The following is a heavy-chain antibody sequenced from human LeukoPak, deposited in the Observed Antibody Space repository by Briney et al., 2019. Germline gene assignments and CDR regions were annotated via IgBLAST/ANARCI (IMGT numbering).Heavy chain of an antibody. CDR1: GFTLYEYV. V-gene: IGHV3-43*02. J-gene: IGHJ4*02. CDR2: INGQGEST. D-gene: IGHD3-10*01. Sequence: RGALRHSCTASGFTLYEYVLSWVPLDPGGGPEGVAIINGQGESTFHADAVEGRFPTYRDHRQDSLYLQRNSLRTEDTALYFCVKASEYGSGSRHLDFWGQGTGVSVSS. CDR3: VKASEYGSGSRHLDF.